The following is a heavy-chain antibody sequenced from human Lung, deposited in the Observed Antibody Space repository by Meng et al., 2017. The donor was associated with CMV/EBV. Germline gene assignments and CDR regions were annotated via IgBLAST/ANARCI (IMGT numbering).Heavy chain of an antibody. CDR1: GFTFSTYS. Sequence: GEXXKISCAASGFTFSTYSMSWVRQAPGKGLEWVSYISSASSTIYYADSVKGRFTISRDNANKSLFLQLNSLRAEDTALYYCARACLSDNYYYGMDVWAQGTXVTVSS. CDR3: ARACLSDNYYYGMDV. CDR2: ISSASSTI. D-gene: IGHD2-21*02. V-gene: IGHV3-48*04. J-gene: IGHJ6*02.